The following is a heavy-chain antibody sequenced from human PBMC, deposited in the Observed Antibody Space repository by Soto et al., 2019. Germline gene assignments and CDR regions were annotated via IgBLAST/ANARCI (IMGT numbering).Heavy chain of an antibody. J-gene: IGHJ5*01. CDR2: MSHSETT. Sequence: QVQLQESGPGLMKPSQTLSLTCTVSGGYISTAGSFWSWVRQHPGKGLEWIGYMSHSETTHYNSSLKSRVTISINTSKNQFALNLVSVNAADTAVYSCARVYSRPDWFDSWGPGTLVIVSS. CDR1: GGYISTAGSF. D-gene: IGHD5-12*01. V-gene: IGHV4-31*03. CDR3: ARVYSRPDWFDS.